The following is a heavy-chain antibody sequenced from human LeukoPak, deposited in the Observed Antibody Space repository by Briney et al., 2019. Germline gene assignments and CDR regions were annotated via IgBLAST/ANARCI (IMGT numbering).Heavy chain of an antibody. D-gene: IGHD3-10*01. Sequence: ASVKVSCKASGGTFSSYAISWVRQAPGQGLEWMGGIIPIFGTANYAQKFQGRATITADESTSTAYMKLSSLRSEDTAVYYCARVGYGSGSYYNFDYWGQGTLVTVSS. CDR1: GGTFSSYA. CDR2: IIPIFGTA. CDR3: ARVGYGSGSYYNFDY. J-gene: IGHJ4*02. V-gene: IGHV1-69*13.